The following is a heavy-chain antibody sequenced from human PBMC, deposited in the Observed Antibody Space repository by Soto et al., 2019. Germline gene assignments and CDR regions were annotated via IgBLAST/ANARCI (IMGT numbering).Heavy chain of an antibody. J-gene: IGHJ6*02. CDR1: GYTFTSYD. V-gene: IGHV1-8*01. D-gene: IGHD3-3*01. CDR2: MNPNSGNT. CDR3: AREGYDLWSGYLYYYYYGMDV. Sequence: ASVKVSCKASGYTFTSYDINWVRQATGQGLEWMGWMNPNSGNTGYAQKFQGRVTMTRNTSISTAYMELSSLRSEDTAVYYCAREGYDLWSGYLYYYYYGMDVWGQGTTVTVSS.